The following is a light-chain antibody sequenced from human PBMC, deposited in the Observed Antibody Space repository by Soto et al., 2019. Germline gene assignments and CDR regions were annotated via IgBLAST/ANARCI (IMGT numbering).Light chain of an antibody. CDR3: EAYDSSLSGHVV. V-gene: IGLV1-40*01. Sequence: QSVLTQPPSVSGAPGQRVTISFTGGSSNIGAGYDVHWYQQLPGTAPKLLIYGNSNRPSGVPDRFSGSKSGTSASLAITGLQAEDEADDYREAYDSSLSGHVVFGGGTKLTVL. CDR2: GNS. J-gene: IGLJ2*01. CDR1: SSNIGAGYD.